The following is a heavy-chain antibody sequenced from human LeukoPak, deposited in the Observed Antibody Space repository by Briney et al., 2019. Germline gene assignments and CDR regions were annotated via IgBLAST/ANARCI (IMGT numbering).Heavy chain of an antibody. CDR2: ISAHNGNT. Sequence: GASVKVSRKASGYTFTSYGISWVRQAPGQGLEWMGWISAHNGNTNYAQKLQGRVTMTTDTSTSTAYMELRSLRSDDTAVYYCARDLPYGSSDRTPFDYWGQGTLVTVSS. D-gene: IGHD6-6*01. J-gene: IGHJ4*02. CDR1: GYTFTSYG. V-gene: IGHV1-18*01. CDR3: ARDLPYGSSDRTPFDY.